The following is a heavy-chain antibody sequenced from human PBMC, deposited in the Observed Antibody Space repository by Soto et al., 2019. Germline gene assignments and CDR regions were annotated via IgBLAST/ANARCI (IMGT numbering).Heavy chain of an antibody. Sequence: GGSLRLSCAASGFTFSSYDIHWVRQAPGKGLEWVAVISYDGSNKYYADSVKGRFTISRDNSKNMLYLQMNSLRAEDTAVYYCAKDQGSGWYYYYGMDVWGQGTTVTVSS. CDR2: ISYDGSNK. D-gene: IGHD6-19*01. V-gene: IGHV3-30*18. J-gene: IGHJ6*02. CDR3: AKDQGSGWYYYYGMDV. CDR1: GFTFSSYD.